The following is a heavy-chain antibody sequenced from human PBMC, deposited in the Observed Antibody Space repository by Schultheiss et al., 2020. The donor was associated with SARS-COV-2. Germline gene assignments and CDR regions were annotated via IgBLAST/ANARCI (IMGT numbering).Heavy chain of an antibody. CDR1: GGSISGSNYY. CDR2: IYYSGST. Sequence: SETLSLTCTVSGGSISGSNYYWGWIRQPPGKGLEWIGYIYYSGSTYYNPSLKSRVTISVDTSKNQFSLKLSSVTAADTAVYYCARERAGAITIFGVVTRYGMDVWGQGTTVTVSS. V-gene: IGHV4-39*02. D-gene: IGHD3-3*01. CDR3: ARERAGAITIFGVVTRYGMDV. J-gene: IGHJ6*02.